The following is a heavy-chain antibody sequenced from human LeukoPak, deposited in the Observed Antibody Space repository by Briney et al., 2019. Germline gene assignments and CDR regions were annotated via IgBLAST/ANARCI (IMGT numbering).Heavy chain of an antibody. J-gene: IGHJ1*01. CDR1: GGSFSGYY. CDR3: ARGVRGVIVEYFQH. CDR2: INHSGST. D-gene: IGHD3-10*01. V-gene: IGHV4-34*01. Sequence: SETLSLTCAVYGGSFSGYYWSWIRQPPGKGLEWIGEINHSGSTNYNPSLKSRVTISVDTSKNQFSLKLSSVTAADTAVYYCARGVRGVIVEYFQHWGQGTLVTVSS.